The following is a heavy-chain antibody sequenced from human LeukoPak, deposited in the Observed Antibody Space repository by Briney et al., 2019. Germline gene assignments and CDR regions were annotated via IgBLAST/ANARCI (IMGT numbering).Heavy chain of an antibody. Sequence: GGSLRLSCAASGFTFSDYYMSWIRQAPGKGLEWVSYISSSGSTIYYADSVKGRFTTSRDNAKNSLYLQMNSLRAEDTAVYYCARDICSGGSCLDAFDIWGQGTMVTVSS. CDR1: GFTFSDYY. D-gene: IGHD2-15*01. J-gene: IGHJ3*02. CDR2: ISSSGSTI. V-gene: IGHV3-11*01. CDR3: ARDICSGGSCLDAFDI.